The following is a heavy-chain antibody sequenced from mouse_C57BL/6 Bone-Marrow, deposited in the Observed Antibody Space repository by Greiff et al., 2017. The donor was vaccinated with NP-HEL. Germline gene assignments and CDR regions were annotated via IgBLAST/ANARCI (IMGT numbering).Heavy chain of an antibody. CDR1: GYTFTSYW. D-gene: IGHD2-1*01. CDR2: IYPSDSET. V-gene: IGHV1-61*01. CDR3: ARERGNYGDY. J-gene: IGHJ2*01. Sequence: QVQLKQPGAELVRPGSSVKLSCKASGYTFTSYWMDWVKQRPGQGLEWIGNIYPSDSETHYNQKFKDKATLTVDKSSSTAYMQLSSLTSEDSAVYYCARERGNYGDYWGQGTTLTVSS.